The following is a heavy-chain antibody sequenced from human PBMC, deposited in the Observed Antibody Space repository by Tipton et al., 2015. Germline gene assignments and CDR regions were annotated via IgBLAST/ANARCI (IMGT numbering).Heavy chain of an antibody. CDR3: ARTTANDY. CDR1: GYTFTNHG. J-gene: IGHJ4*02. V-gene: IGHV1-18*04. Sequence: QLVQSGGEVKKPGASVKVSCEASGYTFTNHGITWVRQAPGQGLEFMGWISAYNGNTNYAQKLQGRVTMTTDTSTSTAYMELRSLRSDDTAVYYCARTTANDYWGQGTLVTVSS. D-gene: IGHD1-1*01. CDR2: ISAYNGNT.